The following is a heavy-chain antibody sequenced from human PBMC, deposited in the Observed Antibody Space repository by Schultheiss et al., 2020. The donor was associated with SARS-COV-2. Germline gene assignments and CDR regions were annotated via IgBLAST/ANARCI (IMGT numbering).Heavy chain of an antibody. Sequence: SQTLSLTCAISGDSVSSNSAAWNWIRQSPSRGLEWLGRTYYRSKWYNDYAVSVKSRITINPDTSKNQFSLQLNSVTPEDTAVYYCARGLVLVPALPSPNYFYYMDVWGKGTTVTVSS. D-gene: IGHD2-2*01. CDR3: ARGLVLVPALPSPNYFYYMDV. CDR2: TYYRSKWYN. V-gene: IGHV6-1*01. J-gene: IGHJ6*03. CDR1: GDSVSSNSAA.